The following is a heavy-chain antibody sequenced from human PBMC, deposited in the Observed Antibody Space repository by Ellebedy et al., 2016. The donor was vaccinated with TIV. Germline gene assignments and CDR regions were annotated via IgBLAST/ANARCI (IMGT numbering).Heavy chain of an antibody. D-gene: IGHD5-24*01. CDR1: GFTFSSYG. CDR3: AKGGARGGYKPSFDY. Sequence: PGGSLRLSCAASGFTFSSYGMHWVRQAPGKGLVWVASLAYDGSNKFYADSVKGRFTISRDNSKNTLYVQMNSLRAEDTAVYYCAKGGARGGYKPSFDYWGQGTLVTVSS. J-gene: IGHJ4*02. V-gene: IGHV3-30*18. CDR2: LAYDGSNK.